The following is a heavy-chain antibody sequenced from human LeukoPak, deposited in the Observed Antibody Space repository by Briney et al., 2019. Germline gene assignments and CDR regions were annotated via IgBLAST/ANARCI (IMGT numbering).Heavy chain of an antibody. V-gene: IGHV4-30-4*01. CDR3: AREVDYYGSGSYLVDY. J-gene: IGHJ4*02. Sequence: SETLSLTCTVSGGSISSYYWSWIRQPPGKGLEWIGYIYYSGSTYYNPSLKSRVTISVDTSKNQFSLKLSSVTAADTAVYYCAREVDYYGSGSYLVDYWGQGTLVTVSS. CDR2: IYYSGST. CDR1: GGSISSYY. D-gene: IGHD3-10*01.